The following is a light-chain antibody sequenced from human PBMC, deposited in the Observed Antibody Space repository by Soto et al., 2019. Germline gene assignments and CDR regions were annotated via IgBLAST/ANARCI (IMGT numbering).Light chain of an antibody. CDR3: MQALQTPYT. CDR2: LGS. Sequence: DLVMTQSPLSLPVTPGEPASISCRSSQSLLHSNGYNYLDWYLQKPGQSPQLLIYLGSNRASGVPDRFSGSGSGTDFTLKISRVEAEDVGVYYCMQALQTPYTCGQGTKLDIK. J-gene: IGKJ2*01. V-gene: IGKV2-28*01. CDR1: QSLLHSNGYNY.